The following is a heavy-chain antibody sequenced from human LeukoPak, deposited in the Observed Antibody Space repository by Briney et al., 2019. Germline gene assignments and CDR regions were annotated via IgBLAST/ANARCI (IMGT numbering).Heavy chain of an antibody. CDR2: ISSSGSTI. Sequence: GGSLRLSCAASGFNFRIYSMNWVRQAPGKGLEWVSYISSSGSTIYYADSVKGRFTISRDKAKSSLYLQMNSLRAEDTAVYYCARVGKLGYCSGGSCPLDAFDIWGQGTTVTVSS. D-gene: IGHD2-15*01. CDR1: GFNFRIYS. V-gene: IGHV3-48*01. J-gene: IGHJ3*02. CDR3: ARVGKLGYCSGGSCPLDAFDI.